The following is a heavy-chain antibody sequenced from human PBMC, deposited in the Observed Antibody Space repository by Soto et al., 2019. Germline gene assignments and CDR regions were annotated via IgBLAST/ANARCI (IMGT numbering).Heavy chain of an antibody. V-gene: IGHV3-73*01. J-gene: IGHJ4*02. D-gene: IGHD2-15*01. Sequence: EVQLVESGGGLVQPGGSLKLSCAASGFTFSVSAMHWVRQASGKGLEWVGRIRSKANSYATAYAASVKGRFTISRDDSKNTAYLQMNSLKTEDTAVYYCTRHEGLGYCSGGSCRPFDYWGQGTLVTVSS. CDR1: GFTFSVSA. CDR3: TRHEGLGYCSGGSCRPFDY. CDR2: IRSKANSYAT.